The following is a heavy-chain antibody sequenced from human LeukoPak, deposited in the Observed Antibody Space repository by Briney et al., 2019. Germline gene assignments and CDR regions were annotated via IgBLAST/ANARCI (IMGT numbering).Heavy chain of an antibody. Sequence: PSETLSLTCTVSGGSISRSSYYWGWIRQPPGKGLEWIGYIYYSGSTNYNPSLKSRVTISVDTSKNQFSLKLSSVTAADTAVDYCARGKLPRTHHGPFDPWGQGTLVTVSS. CDR3: ARGKLPRTHHGPFDP. V-gene: IGHV4-61*05. CDR2: IYYSGST. D-gene: IGHD1-7*01. CDR1: GGSISRSSYY. J-gene: IGHJ5*02.